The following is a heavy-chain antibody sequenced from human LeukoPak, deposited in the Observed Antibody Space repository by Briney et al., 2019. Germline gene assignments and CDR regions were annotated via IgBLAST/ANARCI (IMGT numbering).Heavy chain of an antibody. CDR3: ARLSSTSCLDY. V-gene: IGHV3-7*01. J-gene: IGHJ4*02. Sequence: GGSLRLSCVASGFMFSSYWMSWVRQAPGKGLEWVANIKLDGSEQSYVDSVKGRFTISRDNAKNSLYLQMNSLRAEDTAVYYCARLSSTSCLDYWGQGTLVTVSS. CDR1: GFMFSSYW. CDR2: IKLDGSEQ. D-gene: IGHD2-2*01.